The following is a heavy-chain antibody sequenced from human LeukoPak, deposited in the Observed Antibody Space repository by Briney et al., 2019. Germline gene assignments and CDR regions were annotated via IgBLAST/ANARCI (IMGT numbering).Heavy chain of an antibody. Sequence: GATVKVSCKVSGYTFTDYYMHWVQQAPGKGLEWMGLVDPEDGETIYAEKFQGRVTITADTSTDTAYMELSSLRSEDTAVYYCATDGWLGAPFTLDYWGQGTLVTVSS. CDR1: GYTFTDYY. V-gene: IGHV1-69-2*01. CDR3: ATDGWLGAPFTLDY. CDR2: VDPEDGET. J-gene: IGHJ4*02. D-gene: IGHD1-26*01.